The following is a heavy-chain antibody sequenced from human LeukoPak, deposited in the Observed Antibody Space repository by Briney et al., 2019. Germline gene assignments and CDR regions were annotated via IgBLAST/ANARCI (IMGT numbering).Heavy chain of an antibody. V-gene: IGHV7-4-1*02. J-gene: IGHJ6*02. CDR1: GYTFTGYA. Sequence: GASVKVSCKASGYTFTGYAMNWVRQAPGQGLEWMGWINTNTGNPTYAQGFTGRFVFSLDTSVSTAYLQISSLKAEDTAVYYCVKPLRGVITGMDVWGRGTTVTVSS. D-gene: IGHD3-10*01. CDR2: INTNTGNP. CDR3: VKPLRGVITGMDV.